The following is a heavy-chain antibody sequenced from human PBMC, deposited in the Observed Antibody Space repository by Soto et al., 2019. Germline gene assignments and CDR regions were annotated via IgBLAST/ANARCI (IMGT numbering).Heavy chain of an antibody. CDR3: ARDFGKNDGWYFDL. J-gene: IGHJ2*01. CDR1: GFTFSSYG. CDR2: IWYDGSNK. D-gene: IGHD1-1*01. Sequence: QVQLVESGGGVVQPGRSLRLSCAASGFTFSSYGMHWVRQAPGKGLEWVAVIWYDGSNKYYADSVKGRFTISRDNSKNTLYLQMNSLRAEDTAVYYCARDFGKNDGWYFDLWGRGPLVTVSS. V-gene: IGHV3-33*01.